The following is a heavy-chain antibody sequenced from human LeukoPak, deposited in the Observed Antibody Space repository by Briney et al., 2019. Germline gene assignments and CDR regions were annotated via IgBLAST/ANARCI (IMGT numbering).Heavy chain of an antibody. V-gene: IGHV4-31*03. CDR3: ARSLNVDTAMAAYFDY. J-gene: IGHJ4*02. D-gene: IGHD5-18*01. CDR1: GGSISSGGYY. CDR2: IYYSGST. Sequence: SETLSLTCTVSGGSISSGGYYWSWIRQHPGKGLEWIGYIYYSGSTYYNLSLKSRVTISLDTPKNQFSLKLSSVTAADTAVYYCARSLNVDTAMAAYFDYWGQGTLVTVSS.